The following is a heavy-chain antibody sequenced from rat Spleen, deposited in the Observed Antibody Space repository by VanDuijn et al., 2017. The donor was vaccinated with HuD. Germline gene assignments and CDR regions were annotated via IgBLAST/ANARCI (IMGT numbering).Heavy chain of an antibody. CDR1: GFTFSSYW. V-gene: IGHV5-58*01. D-gene: IGHD1-11*01. CDR3: VKDRVGGYAFDY. Sequence: EVQLVETGGGLVQPGRSLKLSCVASGFTFSSYWMYWIRQAPGKRLEWVSSINTDGVSTYYPDSVKGRFTISRDNAENTVYLQMNSLRSEDTATYFCVKDRVGGYAFDYWGQGVTVTVSS. J-gene: IGHJ2*01. CDR2: INTDGVST.